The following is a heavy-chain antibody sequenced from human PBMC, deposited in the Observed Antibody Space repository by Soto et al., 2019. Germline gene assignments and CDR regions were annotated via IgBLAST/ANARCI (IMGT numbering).Heavy chain of an antibody. D-gene: IGHD3-22*01. Sequence: QVQLVQSGAEVKKPGSSVKVSCKASGGTFSSYAISWVRQAPGQGLEWMGGIIPICGTANYAQKFQGRVTITADQSTSTAHIEKNRVRYKETAVYYCAREGANDYYDSSVLGGGPMLYWGQGTLVTVSS. CDR1: GGTFSSYA. V-gene: IGHV1-69*01. CDR3: AREGANDYYDSSVLGGGPMLY. J-gene: IGHJ4*02. CDR2: IIPICGTA.